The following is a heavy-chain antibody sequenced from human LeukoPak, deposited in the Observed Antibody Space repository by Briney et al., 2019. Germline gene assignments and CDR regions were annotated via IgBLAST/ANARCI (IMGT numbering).Heavy chain of an antibody. V-gene: IGHV3-43*01. CDR1: GFTFDEYG. D-gene: IGHD6-19*01. CDR2: ITWDGGST. Sequence: PGGSLRLSCAASGFTFDEYGMHWVRQAPGKGPEWVSLITWDGGSTYYSDSVKGRFTISRDNSKNSLYLQMNSLRNEDTAFYYCAKDILGGSGWLDYWGQGTLVTVSA. J-gene: IGHJ4*02. CDR3: AKDILGGSGWLDY.